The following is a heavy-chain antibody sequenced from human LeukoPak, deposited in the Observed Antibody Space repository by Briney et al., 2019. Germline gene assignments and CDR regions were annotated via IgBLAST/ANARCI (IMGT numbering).Heavy chain of an antibody. V-gene: IGHV3-23*01. CDR3: AKRGVVIRVILVGFHKEAYYFES. CDR2: ISDRGGST. CDR1: GITLSNYG. J-gene: IGHJ4*02. D-gene: IGHD3/OR15-3a*01. Sequence: GGSLRLSCAVSGITLSNYGMSWVRQAPGRGLEWVAGISDRGGSTKYADSVKGRFTIARDNRKNTLYLQMNSLRAEETAVYFCAKRGVVIRVILVGFHKEAYYFESWGQGALVTVPS.